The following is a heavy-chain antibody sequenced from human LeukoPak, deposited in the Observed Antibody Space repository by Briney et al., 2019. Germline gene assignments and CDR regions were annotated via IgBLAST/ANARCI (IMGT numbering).Heavy chain of an antibody. CDR1: GFTFSDHY. Sequence: SLTLSCAASGFTFSDHYMIWLRQAPRKGLESISYISHNGDTKYYADSVKGRLSISRDNAKSSLYLEMNSLRVEDTAVYYCARDRHGYFDYWGQGTLVTVSS. CDR2: ISHNGDTK. J-gene: IGHJ4*02. CDR3: ARDRHGYFDY. V-gene: IGHV3-11*01. D-gene: IGHD6-13*01.